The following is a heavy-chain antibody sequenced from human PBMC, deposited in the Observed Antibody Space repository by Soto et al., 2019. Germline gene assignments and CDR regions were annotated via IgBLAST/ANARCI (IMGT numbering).Heavy chain of an antibody. D-gene: IGHD2-15*01. Sequence: GGSLRLSCAASGFTFSSYGMHWVRQAPGKGLEWVAVISYDGSNKYYADSVKGRFTISRDNSKNTLYLQMNSLRAEDTAVYYCAKDKHPYCSGGSCYCDYWGQGTLVTVSS. CDR3: AKDKHPYCSGGSCYCDY. V-gene: IGHV3-30*18. CDR1: GFTFSSYG. CDR2: ISYDGSNK. J-gene: IGHJ4*02.